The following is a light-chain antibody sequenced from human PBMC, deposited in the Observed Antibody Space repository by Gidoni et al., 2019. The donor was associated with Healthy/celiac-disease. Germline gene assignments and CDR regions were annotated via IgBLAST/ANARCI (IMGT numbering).Light chain of an antibody. CDR1: QSVLYSSNNKNY. V-gene: IGKV4-1*01. J-gene: IGKJ1*01. CDR2: WAS. CDR3: QQYYSTPRT. Sequence: DIVMTQSPDSLAVSLGERATINCQSSQSVLYSSNNKNYLALYQQKPGQPPKLLIYWASTRESGVPDRFSGSGSGTDFTLTISSLQAEDVAVYYCQQYYSTPRTFGQGTKVEIK.